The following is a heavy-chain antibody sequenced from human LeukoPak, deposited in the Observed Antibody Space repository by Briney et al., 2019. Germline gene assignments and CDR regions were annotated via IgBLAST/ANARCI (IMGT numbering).Heavy chain of an antibody. CDR2: IYYSGST. J-gene: IGHJ5*02. D-gene: IGHD2-2*01. Sequence: PSQTLSLTCTVSGGSVNSVDYFRNWIRQPPGKGLEWIGYIYYSGSTYYNPSLKSRVNISVDTSKNQFSLKLSSVTAADTAVYFCARGYCSSTTCYRVNTIDWLDPWGQGSLVTVSS. CDR3: ARGYCSSTTCYRVNTIDWLDP. V-gene: IGHV4-30-4*01. CDR1: GGSVNSVDYF.